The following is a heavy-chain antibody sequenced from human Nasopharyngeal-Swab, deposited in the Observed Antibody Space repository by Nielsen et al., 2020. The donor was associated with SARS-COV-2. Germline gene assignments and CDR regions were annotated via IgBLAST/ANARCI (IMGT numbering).Heavy chain of an antibody. V-gene: IGHV4-4*02. Sequence: SEPLSLTCAVSGGSISSSNWWSWVRQPPGKGLEWIGEIYHSGSTNYNPSLKSRVTISVDKSKNQFSLKLSSVTAADTAVYYCARGVPLYSSSWFGSWGQGTLVTVSS. D-gene: IGHD6-13*01. CDR1: GGSISSSNW. CDR2: IYHSGST. J-gene: IGHJ5*01. CDR3: ARGVPLYSSSWFGS.